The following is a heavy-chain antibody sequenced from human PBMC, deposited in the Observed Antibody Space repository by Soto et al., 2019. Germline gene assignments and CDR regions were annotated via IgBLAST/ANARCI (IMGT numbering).Heavy chain of an antibody. Sequence: ASVKVSCKASGGTFSSYAISWVRQAPGQGLEWMGGIISIFGTANYAQKFQGRVTITADESTSTAYMELSSLRSEDTAVCYCVLGRGATQGGDAFDIWGQGTMVTVSS. CDR2: IISIFGTA. J-gene: IGHJ3*02. D-gene: IGHD1-26*01. CDR3: VLGRGATQGGDAFDI. CDR1: GGTFSSYA. V-gene: IGHV1-69*13.